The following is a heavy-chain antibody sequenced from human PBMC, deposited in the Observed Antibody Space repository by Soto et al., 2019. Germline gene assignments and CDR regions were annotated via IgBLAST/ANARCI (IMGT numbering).Heavy chain of an antibody. J-gene: IGHJ3*02. CDR3: ARDGSGDRHAFDI. CDR2: IWYDGSNK. V-gene: IGHV3-33*01. CDR1: GFSFSSYG. Sequence: GGSLRLSCAASGFSFSSYGMHWVRQAPGKGLEWVAVIWYDGSNKYYADSVKGRFTITRDNSKNTLYLLMNSLRAEDTAVYYCARDGSGDRHAFDIWGQGTMVTVSS. D-gene: IGHD3-10*01.